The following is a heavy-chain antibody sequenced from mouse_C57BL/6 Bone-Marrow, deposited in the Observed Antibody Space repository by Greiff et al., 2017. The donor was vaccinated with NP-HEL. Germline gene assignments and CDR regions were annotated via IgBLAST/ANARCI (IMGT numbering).Heavy chain of an antibody. J-gene: IGHJ1*03. CDR2: IWTGGGT. V-gene: IGHV2-9-1*01. D-gene: IGHD1-1*01. CDR1: GFSLTSYA. Sequence: QVQLQQSGPGLVAPSQSLSITCTVSGFSLTSYAISWVRQPPGKGLEWLGVIWTGGGTNYNSALKSRLSISKDNSKSQVFLKMNSLQTDDTARYYCARNGGYYYGIYWYFDVWGTGTTVTVSS. CDR3: ARNGGYYYGIYWYFDV.